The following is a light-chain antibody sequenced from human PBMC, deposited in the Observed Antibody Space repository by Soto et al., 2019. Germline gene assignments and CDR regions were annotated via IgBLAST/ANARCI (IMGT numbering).Light chain of an antibody. Sequence: EIGLTQSPGTLSLSPGERATLSCRASQSVSSSYLAWYQQKPGQAPRLRSYGASSRATGIPDRFSGSGSGTDFTLTISRLEPEDFAVYYCQQYGSSPQITFGGGTKVEIK. V-gene: IGKV3-20*01. CDR3: QQYGSSPQIT. CDR1: QSVSSSY. CDR2: GAS. J-gene: IGKJ4*01.